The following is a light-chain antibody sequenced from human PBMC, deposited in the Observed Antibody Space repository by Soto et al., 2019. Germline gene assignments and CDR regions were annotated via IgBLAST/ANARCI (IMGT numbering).Light chain of an antibody. CDR3: SSYTSSSSVV. CDR1: SSDVGGYNY. J-gene: IGLJ2*01. CDR2: DVS. Sequence: QSALTQPASVSGSPGQSITISCTGTSSDVGGYNYFSWYQLHPGKPPKLMIYDVSIRPSGVSNRFSGSKSGNTASLTISGLQAEDETDYYCSSYTSSSSVVFGGGTKLTVL. V-gene: IGLV2-14*03.